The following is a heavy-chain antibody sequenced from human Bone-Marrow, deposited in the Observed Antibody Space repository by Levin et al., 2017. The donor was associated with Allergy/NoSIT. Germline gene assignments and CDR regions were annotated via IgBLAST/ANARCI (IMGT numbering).Heavy chain of an antibody. Sequence: ETLSLTCAASGFTVGNNYVAWVRQAPGKGLDWISVIYSGGGTYYADSAKGRFTISRDKSKNTVYLQMNSLRVEDTAVYYCSSAPGFSDYWGQGTLVTVSS. CDR1: GFTVGNNY. V-gene: IGHV3-66*01. CDR2: IYSGGGT. J-gene: IGHJ4*02. CDR3: SSAPGFSDY.